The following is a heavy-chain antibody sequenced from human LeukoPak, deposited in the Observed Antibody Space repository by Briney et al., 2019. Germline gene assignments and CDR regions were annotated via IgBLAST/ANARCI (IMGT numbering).Heavy chain of an antibody. V-gene: IGHV4-61*01. CDR2: IYYSGST. J-gene: IGHJ4*02. Sequence: SETLSLTCAVSGYSISSGYYWGWIRQPPGKGLEWIGYIYYSGSTNYNPSLKSRVTISVDTSKNQFSLNLRSVTAADTAVYYCARGSRDGYNHFDYWGQGTLVTVSS. CDR3: ARGSRDGYNHFDY. D-gene: IGHD5-24*01. CDR1: GYSISSGYY.